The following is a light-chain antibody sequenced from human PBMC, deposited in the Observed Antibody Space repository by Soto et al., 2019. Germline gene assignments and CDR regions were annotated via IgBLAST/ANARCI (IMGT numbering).Light chain of an antibody. CDR1: SSNIGAGYD. CDR2: GNS. V-gene: IGLV1-40*01. J-gene: IGLJ1*01. Sequence: QSVLAQPPSVSGAPGQKVTISCTGSSSNIGAGYDLHWYQQLPGTAPKLLLYGNSNRPSGVPDRFSGSKSGTSASLAITGLQAEDEADYYCQSYDSRLSAYVFGNGTKCTV. CDR3: QSYDSRLSAYV.